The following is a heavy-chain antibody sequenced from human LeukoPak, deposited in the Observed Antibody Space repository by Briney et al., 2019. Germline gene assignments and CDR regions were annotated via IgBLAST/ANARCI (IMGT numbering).Heavy chain of an antibody. CDR3: GKSLYQCRGINLDY. V-gene: IGHV3-23*01. D-gene: IGHD6-19*01. Sequence: GGSLRLFCAASRFPFNDYAMSWVRQAPGKGLEWVSAISGGGRSSYYADSVKGRFTISRDNSKNMLYLQMNGLRAEDTAIYYCGKSLYQCRGINLDYWGQGTLVTVSS. CDR1: RFPFNDYA. CDR2: ISGGGRSS. J-gene: IGHJ4*02.